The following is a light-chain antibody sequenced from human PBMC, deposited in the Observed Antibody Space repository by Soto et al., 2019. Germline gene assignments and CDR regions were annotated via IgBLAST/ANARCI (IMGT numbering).Light chain of an antibody. V-gene: IGKV3-20*01. CDR3: QQCGTSPLT. CDR2: GAS. J-gene: IGKJ4*01. Sequence: EIVLTQSPGTLSLSPGERATLSCRARQSVTSSYLAWYQQKPGQAPRLLIYGASSRATGIPDRFSGSGSGTDFTLTISRLEPEDFALYYCQQCGTSPLTFGGGTKVEIK. CDR1: QSVTSSY.